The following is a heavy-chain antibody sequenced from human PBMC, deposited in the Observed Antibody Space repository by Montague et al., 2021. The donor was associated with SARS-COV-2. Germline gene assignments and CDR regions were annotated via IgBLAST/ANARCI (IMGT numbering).Heavy chain of an antibody. CDR1: GLPLSTSGLR. V-gene: IGHV2-70*01. D-gene: IGHD6-13*01. J-gene: IGHJ4*02. CDR2: XDWXSYK. Sequence: PALVTPTQTLTLTCTLSGLPLSTSGLRVGWIRQPPGKALEWLALXDWXSYKYYSPSLKTRLSISKDTSKNQVVLTMANMEPVDTATYYCARIPNDSWYVSYFDYWGQGILVTVSS. CDR3: ARIPNDSWYVSYFDY.